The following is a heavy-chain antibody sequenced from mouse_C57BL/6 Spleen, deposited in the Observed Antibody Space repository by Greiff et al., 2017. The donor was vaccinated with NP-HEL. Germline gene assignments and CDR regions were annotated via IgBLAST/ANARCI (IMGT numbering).Heavy chain of an antibody. V-gene: IGHV5-17*01. J-gene: IGHJ2*01. CDR3: HRLYSDH. CDR2: ISSGSSTI. D-gene: IGHD3-2*02. CDR1: GFTFSDYG. Sequence: EVQLVESGGGLLKSVGPLKLSCAAPGFTFSDYGMHWVRQAPEKGLEWVAYISSGSSTIYYADTVKGRFTISRANAKNTLFLQMTSLRSGDTAMYDCHRLYSDHWSHGTTLTVSS.